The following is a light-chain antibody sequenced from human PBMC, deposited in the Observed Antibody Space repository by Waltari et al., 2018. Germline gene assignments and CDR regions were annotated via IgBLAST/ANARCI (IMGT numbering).Light chain of an antibody. CDR3: SSYTSSTTVV. CDR1: SSAVGGYNY. J-gene: IGLJ2*01. CDR2: EVS. Sequence: QSALTQPASVSGSPGPSITISCPGSSSAVGGYNYVPWFQQHPGKAPKLMIYEVSNRPSGVSDRFSGSKSGNTASLTISGLQPEDEADYYCSSYTSSTTVVFGGGTKLTVL. V-gene: IGLV2-14*01.